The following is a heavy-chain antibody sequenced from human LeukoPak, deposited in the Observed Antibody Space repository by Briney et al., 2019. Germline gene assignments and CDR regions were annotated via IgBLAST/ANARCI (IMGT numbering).Heavy chain of an antibody. J-gene: IGHJ3*02. D-gene: IGHD2-15*01. V-gene: IGHV4-31*03. CDR3: ASTYHCSGGSCYSLYAFDI. CDR2: IYYSGST. CDR1: GGSISSGGYY. Sequence: SETLSLTCTVSGGSISSGGYYWSWIRQHPGKGLEWIGYIYYSGSTYYNPSLKSRVTISVDTSKNQFSLKLSSVTAADTAVYYCASTYHCSGGSCYSLYAFDIWGQGTMVTVSS.